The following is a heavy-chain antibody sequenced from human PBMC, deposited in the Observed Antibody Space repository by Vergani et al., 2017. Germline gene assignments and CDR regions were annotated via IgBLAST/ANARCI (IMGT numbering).Heavy chain of an antibody. D-gene: IGHD2/OR15-2a*01. CDR1: GAAIKDFY. V-gene: IGHV4-59*01. CDR2: VYYTGST. CDR3: ARDRDLYCRSTTSCHNWFDP. J-gene: IGHJ5*02. Sequence: QVQLQESGPGLVKPSETLSLTCTVSGAAIKDFYWSWFRQPPGKGLEWIGYVYYTGSTTYNPSLKSRVTISVDKSNNQFSLRMTSLTAADTAIYYCARDRDLYCRSTTSCHNWFDPWGQGSLVTVSS.